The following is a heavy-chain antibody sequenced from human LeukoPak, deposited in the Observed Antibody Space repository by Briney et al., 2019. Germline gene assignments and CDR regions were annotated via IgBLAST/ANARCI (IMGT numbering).Heavy chain of an antibody. CDR3: VRDVSRRIGMDV. CDR2: ISTDGSDK. J-gene: IGHJ6*02. V-gene: IGHV3-30*04. CDR1: GFIFRSHA. D-gene: IGHD2/OR15-2a*01. Sequence: GGSLRLSCTASGFIFRSHAMHWVRQAPGKGLEWVSVISTDGSDKYYAESVKGRFTISRDNPENSLYLQMDSLRADDTAVYYCVRDVSRRIGMDVWGQGTTVTVSS.